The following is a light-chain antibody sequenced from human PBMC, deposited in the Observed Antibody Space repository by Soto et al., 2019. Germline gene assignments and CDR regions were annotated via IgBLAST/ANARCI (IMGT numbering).Light chain of an antibody. CDR1: QGISNW. J-gene: IGKJ4*01. CDR2: TGS. CDR3: QQANSFPLT. Sequence: DLQMTQSPSSVSASAGDRVSITGRACQGISNWLAWYQQKPGRAPKLLIYTGSTLQSGVPSRFSGTGSGTDFTLTISSLQPEDVATYYCQQANSFPLTFGGGTKVEIK. V-gene: IGKV1-12*01.